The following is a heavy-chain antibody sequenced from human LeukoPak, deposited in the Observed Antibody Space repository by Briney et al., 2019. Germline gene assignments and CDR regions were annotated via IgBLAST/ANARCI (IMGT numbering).Heavy chain of an antibody. J-gene: IGHJ4*02. CDR3: ARVPRGYYDSCGSHKDY. D-gene: IGHD3-22*01. Sequence: ASVKVSCKASGYTFTSYDINWVRQATGQGLEWMGWMNPNSGNTGYAQKFQGRVTMTRNTSISTAYMELSSLRSEDTAVYYCARVPRGYYDSCGSHKDYWGQGTLVTVSS. V-gene: IGHV1-8*01. CDR2: MNPNSGNT. CDR1: GYTFTSYD.